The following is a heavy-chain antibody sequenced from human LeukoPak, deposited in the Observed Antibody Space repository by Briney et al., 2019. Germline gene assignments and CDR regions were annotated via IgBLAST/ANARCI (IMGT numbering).Heavy chain of an antibody. V-gene: IGHV3-23*01. J-gene: IGHJ4*02. CDR3: ARLEGASAD. Sequence: GGSLRLSCAASGFTFSSYAMTWVRQAPGKGLEWVSSICGGVSCAYYADSVKGRFTISRDDSKNTLYLQMNILRADDMAVYYCARLEGASADWGRGTLVTISS. D-gene: IGHD1-26*01. CDR2: ICGGVSCA. CDR1: GFTFSSYA.